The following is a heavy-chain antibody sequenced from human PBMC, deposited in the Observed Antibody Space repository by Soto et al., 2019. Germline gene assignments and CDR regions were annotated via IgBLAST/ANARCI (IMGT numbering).Heavy chain of an antibody. D-gene: IGHD3-22*01. CDR2: IDPSDSYT. V-gene: IGHV5-10-1*01. CDR1: GYSFTSYW. J-gene: IGHJ4*02. Sequence: PGESLKISCKGSGYSFTSYWISWVRQMPGKGLEWMGRIDPSDSYTNYSPSFQGHVTISADKSISTAYLQWSSLKASDTAMYYCARLQYYYDSSGYDLVDYWGQGTLVTVSS. CDR3: ARLQYYYDSSGYDLVDY.